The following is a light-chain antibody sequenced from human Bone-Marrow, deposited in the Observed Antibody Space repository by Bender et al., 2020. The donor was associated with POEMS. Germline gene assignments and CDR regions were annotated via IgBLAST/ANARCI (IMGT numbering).Light chain of an antibody. CDR2: RDS. CDR1: SSNIGSNY. V-gene: IGLV1-47*01. CDR3: ATWDDSLGGPL. J-gene: IGLJ2*01. Sequence: QSVLTQSISASGTPGQRVTIPCGGGSSNIGSNYVYWYQHLPGTAPRLLIYRDSRRPSGVSDRFSGSKSDTSASLAISGLRSEDDGDYYCATWDDSLGGPLFGGGTKLTVL.